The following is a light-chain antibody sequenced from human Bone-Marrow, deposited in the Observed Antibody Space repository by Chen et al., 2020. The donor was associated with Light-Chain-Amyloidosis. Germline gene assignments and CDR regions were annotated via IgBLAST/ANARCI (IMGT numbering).Light chain of an antibody. Sequence: DIVMTQSPDSLAVSLGERATINCKSSESLLYRSNNKNYLGWYQQKPGQSPKLLMYWASTRESGVPDRFSGSGSRTDFTLTISSLQAEDVAVYYCQQYYSTPYTFGQGTKLEIQ. V-gene: IGKV4-1*01. J-gene: IGKJ2*01. CDR2: WAS. CDR3: QQYYSTPYT. CDR1: ESLLYRSNNKNY.